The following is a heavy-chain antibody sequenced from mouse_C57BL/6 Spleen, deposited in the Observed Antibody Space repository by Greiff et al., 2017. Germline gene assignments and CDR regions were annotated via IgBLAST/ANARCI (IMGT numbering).Heavy chain of an antibody. CDR3: TVITTVVDDAY. CDR2: IDPETGGT. D-gene: IGHD1-1*01. J-gene: IGHJ3*01. CDR1: GYTFTDYE. V-gene: IGHV1-15*01. Sequence: QVQLQQSGAELVRPGASVTLSCKASGYTFTDYEMHWVKQTPVHGLEWIGAIDPETGGTAYNQKFKGKAILTADKSSSTAYMELRSLTSEDSAVYYCTVITTVVDDAYWGQGTLVTVSA.